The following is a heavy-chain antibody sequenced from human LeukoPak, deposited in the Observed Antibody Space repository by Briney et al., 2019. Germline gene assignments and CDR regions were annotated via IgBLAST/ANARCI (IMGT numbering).Heavy chain of an antibody. CDR3: ARQVVEMATISAFDI. J-gene: IGHJ3*02. Sequence: ASETLSLTCAVYGGSFSGYYWSWIRQPPGKGLEWIGEINHSGSTNYNPSLKSRVTISVDTSKNQFSLKLSSVTAADTAVYYCARQVVEMATISAFDIWGQGTMVTVSS. V-gene: IGHV4-34*01. CDR2: INHSGST. CDR1: GGSFSGYY. D-gene: IGHD5-24*01.